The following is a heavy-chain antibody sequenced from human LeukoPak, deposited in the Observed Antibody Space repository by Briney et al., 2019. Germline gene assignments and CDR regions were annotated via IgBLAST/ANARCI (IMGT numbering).Heavy chain of an antibody. CDR3: ARDGRYYYQFDP. CDR2: INPNSGGT. Sequence: ASVKVSCKACGYTFTSYYMHWVRQAPGQGLEWMGWINPNSGGTNYAQKFQGRVTMTRDTSISTAYMELSRLRSDDTAVYYCARDGRYYYQFDPWGQGTLVTVSS. CDR1: GYTFTSYY. J-gene: IGHJ5*02. D-gene: IGHD3-10*01. V-gene: IGHV1-2*02.